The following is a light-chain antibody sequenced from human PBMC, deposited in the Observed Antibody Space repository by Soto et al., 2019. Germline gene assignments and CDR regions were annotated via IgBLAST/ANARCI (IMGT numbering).Light chain of an antibody. V-gene: IGKV3-11*01. CDR1: QSVSSY. J-gene: IGKJ1*01. Sequence: VLTQSPLSLPATLGQPASISCRSSQSVSSYLAWYQQKPGQAPRLLIYDASNRATGIPARFSGSGSGTDFTLTISSLEPEDFAVYYCQQRSNWLWTFGQGTKVDIK. CDR3: QQRSNWLWT. CDR2: DAS.